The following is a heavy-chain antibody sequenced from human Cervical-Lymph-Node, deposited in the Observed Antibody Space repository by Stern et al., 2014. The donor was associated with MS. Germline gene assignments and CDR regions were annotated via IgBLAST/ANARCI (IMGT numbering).Heavy chain of an antibody. Sequence: QVQLQKSGPGLVKPLETLSLTCTVSGGSISSYYWSWIRQPPGKGLEWIGYIYYSGSTNYNPSLKSRVTISVDTSKNQFSLKLSSVTAADTAVYYCARSPGYYFDYWGQGTLVTVSS. CDR1: GGSISSYY. V-gene: IGHV4-59*01. J-gene: IGHJ4*02. D-gene: IGHD3-10*01. CDR2: IYYSGST. CDR3: ARSPGYYFDY.